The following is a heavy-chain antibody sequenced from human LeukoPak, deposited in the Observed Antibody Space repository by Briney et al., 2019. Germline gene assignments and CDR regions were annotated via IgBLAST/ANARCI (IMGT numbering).Heavy chain of an antibody. Sequence: GGSLRLSCAASGFTFTSYAMSWVRQAPGKGLEWVSTISGSAGSTYYADSLKGRFTISRDKSKNTLYLQVNSLRAEDTATYYCARDPPGGYWGQGTLVTVSS. CDR1: GFTFTSYA. V-gene: IGHV3-23*01. D-gene: IGHD3-16*01. CDR2: ISGSAGST. CDR3: ARDPPGGY. J-gene: IGHJ4*02.